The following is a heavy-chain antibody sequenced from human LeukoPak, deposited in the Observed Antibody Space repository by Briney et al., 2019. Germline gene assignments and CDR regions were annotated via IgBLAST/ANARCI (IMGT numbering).Heavy chain of an antibody. CDR2: INQGGSDT. V-gene: IGHV3-7*01. Sequence: PGGSLRLSCAASGFTFSGHWMSWVRQALGEGLGWVANINQGGSDTYYVDSVKGRFTISRDNANNLLYLQMNSLRGEDTAVYYCTRDRSRPEDDWGQGTLVTVSS. CDR1: GFTFSGHW. D-gene: IGHD1-14*01. CDR3: TRDRSRPEDD. J-gene: IGHJ4*02.